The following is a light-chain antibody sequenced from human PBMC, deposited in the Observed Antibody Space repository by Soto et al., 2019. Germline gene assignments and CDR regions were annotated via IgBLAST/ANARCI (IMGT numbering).Light chain of an antibody. CDR3: CSYAGSDTLL. Sequence: QSALTQPASVSGSPGQSITISCTGTSSDVGSYNLVSWYQQHPGKAPKLMIYEGSKRPSGVSNRFSGSKSGNKASLTISGLQAEDEADYYCCSYAGSDTLLFGGGTKLTVL. CDR1: SSDVGSYNL. J-gene: IGLJ2*01. V-gene: IGLV2-23*01. CDR2: EGS.